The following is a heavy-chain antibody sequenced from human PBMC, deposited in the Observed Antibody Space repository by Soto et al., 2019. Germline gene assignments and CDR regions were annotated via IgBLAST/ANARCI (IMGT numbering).Heavy chain of an antibody. Sequence: QITMKESGPTLVKPTQTLTLTCTFSGFSLSTSGVGVGWIRQPPGKALEWLALIYWDDDKRYSPSLKSRLTITKDTSKNQVVFTMTNMDPVDTATYYCAHRGSGWSHFDYWGQGTLVTVSS. CDR2: IYWDDDK. J-gene: IGHJ4*02. CDR1: GFSLSTSGVG. CDR3: AHRGSGWSHFDY. V-gene: IGHV2-5*02. D-gene: IGHD6-19*01.